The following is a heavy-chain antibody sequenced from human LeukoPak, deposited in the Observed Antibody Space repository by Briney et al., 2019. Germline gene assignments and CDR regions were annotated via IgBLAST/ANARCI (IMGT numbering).Heavy chain of an antibody. V-gene: IGHV3-15*01. Sequence: WIRQPPGKGLEWVGRVKSKTDGGTTDYAAPVKDRFTVSRDDSKNTVYLQMNSLKTEDTAVYYCTTLGKVVWGQGTLVTVSS. J-gene: IGHJ4*02. CDR2: VKSKTDGGTT. CDR3: TTLGKVV.